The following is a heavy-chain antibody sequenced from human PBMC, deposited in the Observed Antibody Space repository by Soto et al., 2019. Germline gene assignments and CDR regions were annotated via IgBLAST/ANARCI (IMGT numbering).Heavy chain of an antibody. CDR3: GGVKIALVRGLDY. D-gene: IGHD3-10*01. J-gene: IGHJ4*02. Sequence: QVHLVQSGAEVKKPGASVRVSCTASEDTFNNYYLHWIRQAPGQGLEWLGVITPSSGSIIYGPNFQGRVTFSTNTCASAVYMDLRGLTSEDAAIYYCGGVKIALVRGLDYWGQGSLVTVSS. V-gene: IGHV1-46*02. CDR1: EDTFNNYY. CDR2: ITPSSGSI.